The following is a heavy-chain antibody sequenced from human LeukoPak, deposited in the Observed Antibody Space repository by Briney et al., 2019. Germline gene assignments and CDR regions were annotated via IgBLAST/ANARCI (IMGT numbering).Heavy chain of an antibody. CDR1: GYTFTSYG. V-gene: IGHV1-18*04. CDR3: ARDPCSGGSCYGTRAFDY. D-gene: IGHD2-15*01. J-gene: IGHJ4*02. CDR2: ISAYNGNT. Sequence: ASVKVSCKASGYTFTSYGISWVRQAPGQGLEWMGWISAYNGNTNYAQKLQGRVTMTTDTSTSTAYMELWSLRSDDTAVYYCARDPCSGGSCYGTRAFDYWGQGTLVTVSS.